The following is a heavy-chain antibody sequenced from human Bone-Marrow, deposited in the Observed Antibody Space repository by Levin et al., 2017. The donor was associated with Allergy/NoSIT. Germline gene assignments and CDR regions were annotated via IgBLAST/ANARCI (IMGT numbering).Heavy chain of an antibody. CDR3: ARSNQLRNFYYYYGMDV. CDR1: GGSISSYY. V-gene: IGHV4-59*01. Sequence: SSETLSLTCTVSGGSISSYYWSWIRQPPGKGLEWIGYIYYSGSTNYNPSLKSRVTISVDTSKNQFSLKLSSVTAADTAVYYCARSNQLRNFYYYYGMDVWGQGTTVTVSS. D-gene: IGHD2-2*01. CDR2: IYYSGST. J-gene: IGHJ6*02.